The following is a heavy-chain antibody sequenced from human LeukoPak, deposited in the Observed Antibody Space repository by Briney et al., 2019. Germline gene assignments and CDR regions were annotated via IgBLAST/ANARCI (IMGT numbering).Heavy chain of an antibody. D-gene: IGHD3-22*01. Sequence: GGSLRLSCAASGFTFSSYSMNWVRQAPGKGLEWVSSISSSSSYIYYVDSVKGRFTISRDNAKNSLYLQMNSLRAEDTAVYYCARELSLIVDWYYGMDVWGQGTTVTVSS. CDR1: GFTFSSYS. CDR3: ARELSLIVDWYYGMDV. J-gene: IGHJ6*02. CDR2: ISSSSSYI. V-gene: IGHV3-21*01.